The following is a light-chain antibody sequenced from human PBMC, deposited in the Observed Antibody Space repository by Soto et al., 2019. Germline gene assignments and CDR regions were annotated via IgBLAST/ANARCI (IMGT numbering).Light chain of an antibody. CDR3: QQYYSAPLT. CDR1: QSLLFLSNNKNS. V-gene: IGKV4-1*01. J-gene: IGKJ4*01. CDR2: WAS. Sequence: DIVMTQSPNSLSVSLGERVTITCQSTQSLLFLSNNKNSLAWYQQKQGQPPKLLIYWASTRQSGVPERFSGSGSGTDFTLTINNLQPEDVAVYYCQQYYSAPLTFGGGTKVEI.